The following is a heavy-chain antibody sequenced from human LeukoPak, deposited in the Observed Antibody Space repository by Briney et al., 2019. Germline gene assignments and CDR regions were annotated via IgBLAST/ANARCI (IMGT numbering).Heavy chain of an antibody. J-gene: IGHJ4*02. CDR2: ISSSGSTI. V-gene: IGHV3-48*03. D-gene: IGHD3-10*01. CDR1: GFTFSSYE. Sequence: PGGSLRLSCAGSGFTFSSYEMNWVRQAPGKGLEWVSYISSSGSTIYYADSVKGRFTISRDNAKNSLYLQMNSLRAEDTAVYYCARDLWFGVFFSWGQGTLVTVSS. CDR3: ARDLWFGVFFS.